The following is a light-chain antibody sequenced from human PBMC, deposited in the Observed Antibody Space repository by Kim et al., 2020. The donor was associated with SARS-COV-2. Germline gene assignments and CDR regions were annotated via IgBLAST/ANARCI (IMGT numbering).Light chain of an antibody. CDR1: ERISSSS. V-gene: IGKV3-20*01. J-gene: IGKJ5*01. Sequence: SPGERVTLSCMATERISSSSLAWYQHKRGQAPRLLIYDASRRAAGVPDRFSGSGSGTDFTLTIARLEPEDFVVYYCQQYGRAPITFGQGTRLEIK. CDR3: QQYGRAPIT. CDR2: DAS.